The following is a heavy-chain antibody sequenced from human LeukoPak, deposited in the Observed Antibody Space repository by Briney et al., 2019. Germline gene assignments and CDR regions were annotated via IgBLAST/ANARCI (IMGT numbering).Heavy chain of an antibody. Sequence: PSETLSLTCTVSGGSISSYYWSWIRQPPGKGLEWIGYIYTSGSTNYNPSLKSRVTISVDTSKNQFSLKLSSVTAADTAVYYCARGGYDSSGYDYYYYYMDVWGKGTTVTVSS. D-gene: IGHD3-22*01. CDR1: GGSISSYY. CDR3: ARGGYDSSGYDYYYYYMDV. J-gene: IGHJ6*03. V-gene: IGHV4-4*09. CDR2: IYTSGST.